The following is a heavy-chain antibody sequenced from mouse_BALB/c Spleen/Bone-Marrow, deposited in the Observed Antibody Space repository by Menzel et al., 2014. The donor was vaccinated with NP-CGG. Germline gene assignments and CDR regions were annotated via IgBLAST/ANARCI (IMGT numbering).Heavy chain of an antibody. CDR2: IDPSDSYT. D-gene: IGHD1-3*01. Sequence: VKLMESGAEFVKPGASVKLSCKASGYTFTTYWMHWVKQRPGQGLEWIGQIDPSDSYTNYSQKFKGKATLTVDKSSSTAYMQLSSLPSEDSAVYYCARGGDNYAWFPYWGQGTLVTVSA. CDR1: GYTFTTYW. CDR3: ARGGDNYAWFPY. V-gene: IGHV1-69*02. J-gene: IGHJ3*01.